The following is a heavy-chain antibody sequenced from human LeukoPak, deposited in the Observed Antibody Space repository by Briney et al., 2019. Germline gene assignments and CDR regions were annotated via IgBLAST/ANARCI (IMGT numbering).Heavy chain of an antibody. CDR3: ARDLRGITVASPKTYYYMDV. V-gene: IGHV4-59*01. D-gene: IGHD6-19*01. Sequence: SETLSLTCTVSGGSISSYYWSWIRQPPGKGLEWIGYIYDTGSTNYNPSLKSRVTISVDTSKNQFSLKLSSVTAADTAVYYCARDLRGITVASPKTYYYMDVWGKGTTVTVSS. J-gene: IGHJ6*03. CDR2: IYDTGST. CDR1: GGSISSYY.